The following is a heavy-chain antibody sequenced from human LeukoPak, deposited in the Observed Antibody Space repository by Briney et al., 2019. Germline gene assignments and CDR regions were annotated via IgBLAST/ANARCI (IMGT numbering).Heavy chain of an antibody. CDR2: ISAYNGNT. D-gene: IGHD6-19*01. J-gene: IGHJ5*01. V-gene: IGHV1-18*01. Sequence: APVKVSCKASGYTFTTYGVSWVRQAPGQGLEWMGWISAYNGNTNYAQKLQGRVTMTTDTSTSTAYMELRSLRSDDTAVYYCARDRGSGWFVYWGQGTLVTVSS. CDR1: GYTFTTYG. CDR3: ARDRGSGWFVY.